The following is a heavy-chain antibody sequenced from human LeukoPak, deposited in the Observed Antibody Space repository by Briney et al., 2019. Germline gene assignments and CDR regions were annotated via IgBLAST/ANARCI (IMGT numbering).Heavy chain of an antibody. J-gene: IGHJ3*02. D-gene: IGHD3-22*01. V-gene: IGHV4-59*02. CDR1: GGSVSGYY. Sequence: SETLSLTCTVSGGSVSGYYWSWIRQPPGKGLEWIGYVYYTGSTNYNPSLKSRVAMSIDTSKNQFSLRLRYVTAADTAVYYCARGYYDSSGGDAFDIWGQGTMVTVSS. CDR3: ARGYYDSSGGDAFDI. CDR2: VYYTGST.